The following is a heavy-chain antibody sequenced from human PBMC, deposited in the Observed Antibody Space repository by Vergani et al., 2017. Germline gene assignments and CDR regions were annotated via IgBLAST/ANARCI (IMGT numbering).Heavy chain of an antibody. CDR1: GFTFSSYG. V-gene: IGHV3-30*18. J-gene: IGHJ6*02. D-gene: IGHD5-18*01. CDR3: AQGNSYAYYYGMDV. CDR2: ISYDGSNK. Sequence: QVQLVESGGGVVQPGRSLRLSCAASGFTFSSYGMHWVRPAPGKGLEWVAVISYDGSNKYYADSVKGRFTSSRDNSKNTLYLQMNSLRAEDTAVYYCAQGNSYAYYYGMDVWGQGTTVTVSS.